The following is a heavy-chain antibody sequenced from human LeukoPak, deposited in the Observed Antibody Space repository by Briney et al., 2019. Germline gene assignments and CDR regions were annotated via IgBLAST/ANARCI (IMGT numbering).Heavy chain of an antibody. CDR1: GGSFSGYY. V-gene: IGHV4-34*01. CDR3: AKHLRRRFFSKTLGFDP. D-gene: IGHD3-3*01. Sequence: SETLSLTCAVYGGSFSGYYWTWIRQPPGKGLEWIGEINHSGSTNYNPSLKSRVTISVDTSNKQFSLKLSSVTAADTAVYYCAKHLRRRFFSKTLGFDPWGQGTLVTVSS. CDR2: INHSGST. J-gene: IGHJ5*02.